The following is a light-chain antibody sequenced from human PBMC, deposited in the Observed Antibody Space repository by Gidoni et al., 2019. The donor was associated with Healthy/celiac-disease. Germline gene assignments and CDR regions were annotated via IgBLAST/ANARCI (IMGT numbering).Light chain of an antibody. V-gene: IGKV1-12*01. CDR3: QQANSFPIT. Sequence: DIQMTQSSSSVSASVGDRVTITCRASQGISSWLVWYQQKPGKDPKLLDYAASSLQSGVPSRFSGSGSGTDFTLTSSSLQPEDFATYYYQQANSFPITFGQGTRLEIK. CDR2: AAS. CDR1: QGISSW. J-gene: IGKJ5*01.